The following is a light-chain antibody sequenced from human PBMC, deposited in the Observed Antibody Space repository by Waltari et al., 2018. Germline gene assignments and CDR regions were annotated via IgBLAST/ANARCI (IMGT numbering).Light chain of an antibody. Sequence: QSARTQPASVSGSPGQSITIPCTGTASDIGSYNRVSWYQQHPGKAPRLLIYDVSDRPAGVSYRFSASKSGNTASLTISGLQAEDECHYYCSSYTNTKTVVFGGGTK. J-gene: IGLJ2*01. V-gene: IGLV2-14*03. CDR3: SSYTNTKTVV. CDR2: DVS. CDR1: ASDIGSYNR.